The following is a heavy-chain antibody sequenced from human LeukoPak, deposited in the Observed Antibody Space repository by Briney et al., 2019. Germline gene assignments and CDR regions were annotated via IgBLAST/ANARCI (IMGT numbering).Heavy chain of an antibody. CDR3: ARVMVRGVIIRGPNNWFDP. J-gene: IGHJ5*02. Sequence: GASVKVSCKASGYTFAGYYMHWVRQAPGQGLEWMGWINPNSGGTNYAQKFQGRVTMTRDTSISTAYMELSRLRSDDTAVYYCARVMVRGVIIRGPNNWFDPWGQGTLVTVSS. CDR1: GYTFAGYY. D-gene: IGHD3-10*01. CDR2: INPNSGGT. V-gene: IGHV1-2*02.